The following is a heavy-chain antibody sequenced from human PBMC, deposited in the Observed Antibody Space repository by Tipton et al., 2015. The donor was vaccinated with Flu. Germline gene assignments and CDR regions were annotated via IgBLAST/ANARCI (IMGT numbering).Heavy chain of an antibody. D-gene: IGHD5-18*01. V-gene: IGHV3-74*01. CDR3: TRGGSGSIYGYDY. CDR2: INSDGTTT. CDR1: GFTFSTYW. Sequence: SLRLSRAGSGFTFSTYWMHWVRHAPGKGLLWVSRINSDGTTTNYADSVKGRFTISRDDAKNTVYLQMSSLRAEDTAVYYCTRGGSGSIYGYDYWGQGTLVTVSS. J-gene: IGHJ4*02.